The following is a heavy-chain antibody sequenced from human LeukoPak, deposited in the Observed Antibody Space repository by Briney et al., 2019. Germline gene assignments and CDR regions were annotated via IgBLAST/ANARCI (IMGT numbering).Heavy chain of an antibody. CDR2: INPNSGGT. J-gene: IGHJ5*02. CDR3: AGDKDIVLMVYEGWFDP. Sequence: ASVKVSCKASGYTFTGYYMHWVRQAPGQGLEWMGWINPNSGGTNYAQKFQGRVTMTRDTSISTAYMELSRLRSDDTAVYYCAGDKDIVLMVYEGWFDPRGQGTLVTVSS. D-gene: IGHD2-8*01. V-gene: IGHV1-2*02. CDR1: GYTFTGYY.